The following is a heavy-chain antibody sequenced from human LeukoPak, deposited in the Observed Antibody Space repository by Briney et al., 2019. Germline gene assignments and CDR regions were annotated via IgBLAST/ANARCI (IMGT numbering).Heavy chain of an antibody. CDR1: GYTFTGYY. Sequence: GASVKVSCKASGYTFTGYYMHWVRQAPGQGIEWMGWISAYNGNTNYAQKLQGRVTMTTDTSTSTAYMELRSLRSDDTAVYYCARDLSPRFGPDAFDIWGQGTMVTVSS. V-gene: IGHV1-18*04. J-gene: IGHJ3*02. D-gene: IGHD3-10*01. CDR2: ISAYNGNT. CDR3: ARDLSPRFGPDAFDI.